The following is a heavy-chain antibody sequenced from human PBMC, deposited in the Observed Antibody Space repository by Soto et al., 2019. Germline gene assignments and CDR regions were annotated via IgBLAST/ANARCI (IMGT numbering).Heavy chain of an antibody. CDR3: TRSGSYYFDH. CDR2: IRSKANSYAT. CDR1: GFTFSDPA. Sequence: EVQLVESGGGLVQPGGSLKLSCAASGFTFSDPAMHWVRQASGKGLEWVGRIRSKANSYATAYAESVKGRFTITRADSKNTAYLQMNSLKTEDTAVYFCTRSGSYYFDHWGQGTLVTVSS. D-gene: IGHD1-26*01. V-gene: IGHV3-73*02. J-gene: IGHJ4*02.